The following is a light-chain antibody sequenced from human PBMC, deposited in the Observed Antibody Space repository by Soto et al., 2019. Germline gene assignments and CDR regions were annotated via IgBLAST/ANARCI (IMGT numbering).Light chain of an antibody. CDR2: DAS. Sequence: DIQMTQSPSTLSASVGDRVTITCRASQSISSWLAWYQQKPGKAPKLLIYDASSLESAVPSRFSGSGSGTEFTLTISSLQPDDFATYFCQHYNSHFLSLTFGQGTKVEIK. CDR1: QSISSW. CDR3: QHYNSHFLSLT. V-gene: IGKV1-5*01. J-gene: IGKJ1*01.